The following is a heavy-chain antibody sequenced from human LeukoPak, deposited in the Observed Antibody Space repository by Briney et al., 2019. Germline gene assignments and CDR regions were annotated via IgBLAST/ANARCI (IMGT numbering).Heavy chain of an antibody. CDR3: AHGTMYQLDY. D-gene: IGHD2-2*01. V-gene: IGHV3-23*01. CDR1: GLTFTRYG. CDR2: ILGLGGASRT. J-gene: IGHJ4*02. Sequence: GGSLRLSCAVSGLTFTRYGMSWVRQAPGKGLEWVSGILGLGGASRTYYADSVKGRFTIPRDNSKNTLYLQMNSLRAEDTAVYYCAHGTMYQLDYWGQGTLVTVSS.